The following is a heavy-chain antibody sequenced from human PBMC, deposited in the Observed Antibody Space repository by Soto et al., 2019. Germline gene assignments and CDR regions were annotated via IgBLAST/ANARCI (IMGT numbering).Heavy chain of an antibody. D-gene: IGHD3-22*01. CDR1: GGSISNYY. CDR3: ARDNYDSSGYYGMDV. CDR2: IYSSGTT. V-gene: IGHV4-59*01. Sequence: PSETLSLTCTVSGGSISNYYWSWIRQPPGKGLEWIGYIYSSGTTNYNPSLQSRVTISVDTSKNQFSLKLSSVTAADTAVYYCARDNYDSSGYYGMDVWGQGTTVTVSS. J-gene: IGHJ6*02.